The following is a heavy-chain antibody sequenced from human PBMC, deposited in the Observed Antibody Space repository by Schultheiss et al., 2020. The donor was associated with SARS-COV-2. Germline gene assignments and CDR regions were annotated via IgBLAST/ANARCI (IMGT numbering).Heavy chain of an antibody. CDR2: IYYSGST. Sequence: GSLRLSCAASGFTFSNAWMSWVRQAPGKGLEWVGYIYYSGSTYYNPSLKSRVTISVDTSKNQFSLKLSSVTAADTAVYYCARAYCGGDCYSKYFDYWGQGTLVTVSS. CDR3: ARAYCGGDCYSKYFDY. CDR1: GFTFSNAW. D-gene: IGHD2-21*02. J-gene: IGHJ4*02. V-gene: IGHV4-59*01.